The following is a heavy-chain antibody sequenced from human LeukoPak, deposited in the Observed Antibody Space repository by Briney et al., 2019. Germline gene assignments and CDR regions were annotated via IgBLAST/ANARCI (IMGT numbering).Heavy chain of an antibody. CDR1: GGSISSYY. CDR3: ARAGDYGDYVDYFDY. V-gene: IGHV4-59*01. D-gene: IGHD4-17*01. CDR2: IYYSGST. Sequence: SETLSLTCTVSGGSISSYYWSWIRQPPGKGLEWIGYIYYSGSTNYNPPLKSRVTISVDTSRNQFSLKLSSVTAADTAVYYCARAGDYGDYVDYFDYWGQGTLVTVSS. J-gene: IGHJ4*02.